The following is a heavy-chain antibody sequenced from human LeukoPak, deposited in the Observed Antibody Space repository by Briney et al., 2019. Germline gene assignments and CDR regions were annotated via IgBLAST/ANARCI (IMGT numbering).Heavy chain of an antibody. J-gene: IGHJ4*02. D-gene: IGHD3-22*01. CDR3: AKGGYYDSSGYYLFNYYFDY. CDR1: GFTFSSYA. CDR2: ISGSGGST. Sequence: PGGSLRLSCAASGFTFSSYAMSWVRQAPGKGLEGVSAISGSGGSTYYADSVKGRFTISRDNSKNTLYLQMNSLRAEDTAVYYCAKGGYYDSSGYYLFNYYFDYWGQGTLVTVSS. V-gene: IGHV3-23*01.